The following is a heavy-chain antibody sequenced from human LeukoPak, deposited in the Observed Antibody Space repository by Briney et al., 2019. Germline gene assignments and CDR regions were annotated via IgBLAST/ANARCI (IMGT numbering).Heavy chain of an antibody. V-gene: IGHV4-34*01. J-gene: IGHJ3*02. CDR3: ARKEQWLPHDAFDI. CDR1: GGSFSGYY. D-gene: IGHD6-19*01. Sequence: KPSETLSLTCAVYGGSFSGYYWSWISQPPGKGMEWIGEINHSGSTNYNPSLKSRVTISVDTSKNQFSLKLSSVTAADTAVYYCARKEQWLPHDAFDIWGQGTMVTVSS. CDR2: INHSGST.